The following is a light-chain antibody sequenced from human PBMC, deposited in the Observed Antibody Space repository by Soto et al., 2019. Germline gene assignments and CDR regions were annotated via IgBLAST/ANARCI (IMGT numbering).Light chain of an antibody. V-gene: IGLV4-69*01. CDR3: QTWGTGRLYV. J-gene: IGLJ1*01. Sequence: QSVLTQSPSASASLGASVKLTCTLTSGHSNYAIAWHQQRPEKGPRFLMKVNSDGSHDKGDEIPDRFSGSSSGAERYLTISSLHSEDEADYYCQTWGTGRLYVLGTGTKLTVL. CDR2: VNSDGSH. CDR1: SGHSNYA.